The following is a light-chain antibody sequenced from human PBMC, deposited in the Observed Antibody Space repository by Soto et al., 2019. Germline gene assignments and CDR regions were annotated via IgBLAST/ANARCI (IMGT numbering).Light chain of an antibody. V-gene: IGKV3-20*01. J-gene: IGKJ5*01. CDR3: QQQGRSWIT. Sequence: VLTQSPGTLSLAPGDSATLSCRASQSVNSNSLAWYAQKPGQAPRVFIYGASTRATGIPDRFSGSGSGTDLTITISRLEPEDCEVYYCQQQGRSWITFGQGTRLEIK. CDR1: QSVNSNS. CDR2: GAS.